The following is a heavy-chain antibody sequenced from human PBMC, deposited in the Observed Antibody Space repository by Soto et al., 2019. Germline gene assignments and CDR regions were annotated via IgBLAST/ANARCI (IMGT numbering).Heavy chain of an antibody. D-gene: IGHD3-10*01. CDR3: ARGPAGVGDLGHDFYYGMDV. CDR2: IITIFGKP. CDR1: GGTFSTYA. Sequence: QVQLVQSGDEVKKPGSSVKVSCKASGGTFSTYAISWVRQAPGQGLEWMGGIITIFGKPNYDQKVKGRVRITADGSPSPASMELSSLKSEDTAVYYCARGPAGVGDLGHDFYYGMDVWGQGTTVTVS. V-gene: IGHV1-69*01. J-gene: IGHJ6*02.